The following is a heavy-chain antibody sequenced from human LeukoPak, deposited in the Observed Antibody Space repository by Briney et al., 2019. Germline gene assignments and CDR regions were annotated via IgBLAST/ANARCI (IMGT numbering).Heavy chain of an antibody. CDR2: ISSSSTYI. J-gene: IGHJ6*02. CDR1: GFIFDSYI. V-gene: IGHV3-21*01. D-gene: IGHD4-17*01. Sequence: PGGSLRLSCAASGFIFDSYIMNWVRQAPGKGLEWVSSISSSSTYIFYADSVRGRFTISRDNARNSVYLQVNSLSAGDTAAYYCARAVAVSVGRYYGMDVWGQGTTVTVSS. CDR3: ARAVAVSVGRYYGMDV.